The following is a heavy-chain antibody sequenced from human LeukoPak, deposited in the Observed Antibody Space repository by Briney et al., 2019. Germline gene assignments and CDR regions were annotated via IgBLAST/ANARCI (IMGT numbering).Heavy chain of an antibody. V-gene: IGHV4-59*01. J-gene: IGHJ4*02. Sequence: SETLSLTCTVSGGSISSYYWSWIRQPPGKGLEWIGYIYYSGSTNYNPSLKSRVTISVDTSKSQFSLKLSSVTAADTAVYYCARGGGWELLLYYWGQGTLVTVSS. CDR2: IYYSGST. CDR1: GGSISSYY. CDR3: ARGGGWELLLYY. D-gene: IGHD1-26*01.